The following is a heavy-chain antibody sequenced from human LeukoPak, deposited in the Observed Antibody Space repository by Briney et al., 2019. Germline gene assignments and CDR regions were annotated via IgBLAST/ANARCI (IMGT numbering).Heavy chain of an antibody. J-gene: IGHJ4*02. CDR2: IYYSGST. V-gene: IGHV4-39*07. CDR3: ARELGGTSDY. D-gene: IGHD1-1*01. CDR1: GGSISSSSYY. Sequence: TSETLSLTCTVSGGSISSSSYYWGWIRQPPGKGLEWIGSIYYSGSTYYNPSLKSRVTISVDTSKNQFSLKLSSVTAADTAVYYCARELGGTSDYWGQGTLVTVSS.